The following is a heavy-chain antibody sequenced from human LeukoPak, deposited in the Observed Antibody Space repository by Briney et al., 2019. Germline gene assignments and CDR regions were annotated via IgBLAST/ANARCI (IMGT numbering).Heavy chain of an antibody. J-gene: IGHJ6*02. Sequence: PGGSLRLSCAASGFTFSSYSMNWVRQAPGKGLEWVSYISSSSSTIYYADSVKGRFTISRDNAKNSLYLQMNSLRDEDTAVYYCARDRIRFLSYYYGMDVWGQGTTVTVSS. D-gene: IGHD3-3*01. CDR2: ISSSSSTI. V-gene: IGHV3-48*02. CDR1: GFTFSSYS. CDR3: ARDRIRFLSYYYGMDV.